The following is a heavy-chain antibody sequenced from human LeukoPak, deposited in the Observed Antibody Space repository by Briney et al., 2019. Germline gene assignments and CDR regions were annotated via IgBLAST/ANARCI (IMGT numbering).Heavy chain of an antibody. D-gene: IGHD6-19*01. CDR2: MYYSGSI. CDR1: GSSIRTSSYY. J-gene: IGHJ5*02. Sequence: SETLSLTCVVSGSSIRTSSYYWAWIRQPPGKGLEWIVSMYYSGSIYYNSSLKSRITVSADTSKNQLSLKLSSVTAADTAVYYCARTRRQWLAGNWFDPWGQGTLVTVSS. CDR3: ARTRRQWLAGNWFDP. V-gene: IGHV4-39*01.